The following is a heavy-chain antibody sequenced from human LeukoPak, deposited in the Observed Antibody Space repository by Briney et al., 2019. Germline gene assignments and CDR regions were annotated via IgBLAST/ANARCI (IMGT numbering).Heavy chain of an antibody. J-gene: IGHJ4*02. D-gene: IGHD6-19*01. CDR1: GGSISNYY. Sequence: SETLSLTCTVSGGSISNYYWSWVRQPPGKGLEWIGYVYYSGSTNYNPSLKSRVTISVDTSKNQFSLKLTSVTAADTAVCYCARGSGWYLYWGQGTLVTVSS. V-gene: IGHV4-59*08. CDR2: VYYSGST. CDR3: ARGSGWYLY.